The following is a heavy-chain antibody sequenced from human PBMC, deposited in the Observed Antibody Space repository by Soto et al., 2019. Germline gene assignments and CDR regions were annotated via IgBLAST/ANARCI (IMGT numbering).Heavy chain of an antibody. CDR1: RYSFTSYW. Sequence: PGESLKISCKGSRYSFTSYWINWVRQMPGKGLEWMGRIDPSDSYTNYSPSFQGHVTISADKSISTAYLQWSSLKASDTAMYYCARQSCSSTSCYPFDYWGQGTLVTVSS. V-gene: IGHV5-10-1*01. D-gene: IGHD2-2*01. CDR2: IDPSDSYT. J-gene: IGHJ4*02. CDR3: ARQSCSSTSCYPFDY.